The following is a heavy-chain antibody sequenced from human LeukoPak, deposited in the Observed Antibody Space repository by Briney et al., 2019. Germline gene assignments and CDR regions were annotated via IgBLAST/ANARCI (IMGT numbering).Heavy chain of an antibody. CDR3: AREVALLSDFDY. Sequence: SETLSLTCTVSGGSISSSSYYWGWIRQPPGKGLEWIGSIYYSGSTYYNPSLKSRVTISVDTSKNQYSLKLSSVTAADTAVYYCAREVALLSDFDYWGQGTLVTVSS. CDR2: IYYSGST. CDR1: GGSISSSSYY. D-gene: IGHD5-12*01. V-gene: IGHV4-39*07. J-gene: IGHJ4*02.